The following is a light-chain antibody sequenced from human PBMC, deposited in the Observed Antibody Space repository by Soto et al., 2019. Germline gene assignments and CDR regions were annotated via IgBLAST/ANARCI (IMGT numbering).Light chain of an antibody. Sequence: QSALTQPPSASGSPGQSITISCTGTRSDVGAYKYVSWYQQYPGKAPKLKIYEVSKRPSGVPDRFSGSKSGNTASLTVSGLQAEDEADYYCTSYVGSNIWVFGGGTKLTVL. V-gene: IGLV2-8*01. CDR3: TSYVGSNIWV. J-gene: IGLJ3*02. CDR1: RSDVGAYKY. CDR2: EVS.